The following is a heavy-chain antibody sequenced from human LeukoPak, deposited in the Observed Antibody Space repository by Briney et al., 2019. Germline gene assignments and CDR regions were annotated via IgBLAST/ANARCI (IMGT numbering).Heavy chain of an antibody. Sequence: KPSETLSLTCGVAGGSINRWFWSWIRQPAGKALEWIGRFQSSGSIIYNPSLRSRVTMSVDTSTNQFFLGLTSVPAADTAVYYCATGSGDLAHWGQGTPVTVSS. CDR1: GGSINRWF. CDR2: FQSSGSI. CDR3: ATGSGDLAH. J-gene: IGHJ4*02. D-gene: IGHD3-10*01. V-gene: IGHV4-4*07.